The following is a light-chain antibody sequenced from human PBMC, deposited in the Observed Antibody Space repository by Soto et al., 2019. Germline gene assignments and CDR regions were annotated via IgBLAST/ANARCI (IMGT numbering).Light chain of an antibody. V-gene: IGKV4-1*01. CDR3: QQYYSTPPT. CDR2: WAS. CDR1: QSVLYSSDNKSY. J-gene: IGKJ3*01. Sequence: DIVMTQSPDSLAVSLGERATINCKSSQSVLYSSDNKSYLAWYQQKLGQPPKLLIYWASTRESGVPDRFSGSGSGTDFTLTISSLQAEDVAVYYCQQYYSTPPTFGPGTKVDIK.